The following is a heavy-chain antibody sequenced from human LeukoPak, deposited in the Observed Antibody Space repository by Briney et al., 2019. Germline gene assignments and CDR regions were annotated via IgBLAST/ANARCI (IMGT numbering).Heavy chain of an antibody. CDR3: ARDLLGFGELGPQTHMDV. D-gene: IGHD3-10*01. J-gene: IGHJ6*03. V-gene: IGHV1-18*01. CDR1: GYTFTSYG. CDR2: ISAYNGNT. Sequence: ASVKVSCKASGYTFTSYGISWVRQATGQGLEWMGWISAYNGNTNYAQKLQGRVTMTTDTSTSTAYMELRSLRSDDTAVYYCARDLLGFGELGPQTHMDVWGKGTTVTVSS.